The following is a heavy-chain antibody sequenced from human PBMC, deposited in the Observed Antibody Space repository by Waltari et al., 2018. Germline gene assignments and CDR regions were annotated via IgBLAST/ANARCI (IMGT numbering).Heavy chain of an antibody. CDR3: AKDIQGYSYGEFDY. Sequence: EVQLVESGGGLVQPGRSLRLSCAASGFTFDDYAMHWVRQAPGKGLAWVSGISWQSDSIGYADSVKGRFTISRDNAKNSLYLQMNSLRAEDTALYYCAKDIQGYSYGEFDYWGQGTLVTVSS. V-gene: IGHV3-9*01. CDR1: GFTFDDYA. J-gene: IGHJ4*02. CDR2: ISWQSDSI. D-gene: IGHD5-18*01.